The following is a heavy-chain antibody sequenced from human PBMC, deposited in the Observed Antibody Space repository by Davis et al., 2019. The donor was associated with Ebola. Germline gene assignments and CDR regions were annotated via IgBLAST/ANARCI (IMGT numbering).Heavy chain of an antibody. CDR1: GFTFSSYA. CDR2: ISGSGGST. D-gene: IGHD5-18*01. Sequence: GESLKISCAASGFTFSSYAMSWVRQAPGKGLEWVSTISGSGGSTYYADSVKGRFTISRDNSKNTLYLQMNSLRVEDTAVYYCAKEEYSYGYFDYWGQGTLVTVSS. J-gene: IGHJ4*02. CDR3: AKEEYSYGYFDY. V-gene: IGHV3-23*01.